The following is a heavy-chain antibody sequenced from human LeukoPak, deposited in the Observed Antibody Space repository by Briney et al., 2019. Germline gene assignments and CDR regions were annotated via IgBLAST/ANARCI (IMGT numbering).Heavy chain of an antibody. D-gene: IGHD3-22*01. CDR3: AKSKAVVVMNGYYYGMDV. J-gene: IGHJ6*02. CDR2: ISGSGGST. V-gene: IGHV3-23*01. Sequence: GGSLRLSCAASGFTFSSYAMSWVRQAPGKGLEWVSAISGSGGSTYYADSVKGRFTISRDNSKNTLYLQMNSLRAEDTAVYYCAKSKAVVVMNGYYYGMDVWGQGTTVTVSS. CDR1: GFTFSSYA.